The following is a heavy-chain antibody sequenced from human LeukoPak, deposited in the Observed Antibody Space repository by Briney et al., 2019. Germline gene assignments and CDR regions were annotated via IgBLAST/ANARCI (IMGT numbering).Heavy chain of an antibody. Sequence: QSGGSLRLSCAASGFTFSSCAMSWVRQAPGKGLEWVSATSGSGGSTYYADSVKGRFTISRDNSKNTLYLQMNSLRAEDTAVYYCAKDPYYDSSVDWFDPWGQGTLVTVSS. D-gene: IGHD3-22*01. J-gene: IGHJ5*02. V-gene: IGHV3-23*01. CDR3: AKDPYYDSSVDWFDP. CDR1: GFTFSSCA. CDR2: TSGSGGST.